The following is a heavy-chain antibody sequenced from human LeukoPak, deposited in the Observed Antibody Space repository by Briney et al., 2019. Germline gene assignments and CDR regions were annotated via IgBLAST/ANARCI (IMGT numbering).Heavy chain of an antibody. CDR3: ARAQTAGLDV. D-gene: IGHD1-14*01. Sequence: PGGSLRLSCAASGFTVRSNYMSWVRQAPGKGLEWVANIKQDGSEKYYVDSVKGRFTISRDNAKNSLYLQMNSLRVEDTAVYYCARAQTAGLDVWGKGTTVTVSS. CDR2: IKQDGSEK. V-gene: IGHV3-7*01. CDR1: GFTVRSNY. J-gene: IGHJ6*04.